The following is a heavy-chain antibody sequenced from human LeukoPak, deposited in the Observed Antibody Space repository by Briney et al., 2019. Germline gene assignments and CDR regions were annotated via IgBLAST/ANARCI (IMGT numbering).Heavy chain of an antibody. V-gene: IGHV4-34*01. D-gene: IGHD1-7*01. CDR2: INHSGST. Sequence: SETLSLTCAVYGGSFSGYYWSWIRQPPGKGLEWIGEINHSGSTNYNPSLKSRVTISVDTSKNQFSLKLSSVTAADTAVYYCARADNWNYVNWFDPWGQGTLVTVSS. J-gene: IGHJ5*02. CDR1: GGSFSGYY. CDR3: ARADNWNYVNWFDP.